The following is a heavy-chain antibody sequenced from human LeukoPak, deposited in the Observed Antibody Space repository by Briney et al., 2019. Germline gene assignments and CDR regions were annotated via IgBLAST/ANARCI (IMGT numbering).Heavy chain of an antibody. CDR3: ARGSGYDPNWFDP. Sequence: GGSLRLSCAASGFTIDDYGMSWVRQAPGKGLEWVSGINWNGGSTGYADSVKGRFTISRDNAKNSLYLQMNSLRAEDTALYHCARGSGYDPNWFDPWGQGTLVTASS. V-gene: IGHV3-20*01. J-gene: IGHJ5*02. CDR2: INWNGGST. CDR1: GFTIDDYG. D-gene: IGHD5-12*01.